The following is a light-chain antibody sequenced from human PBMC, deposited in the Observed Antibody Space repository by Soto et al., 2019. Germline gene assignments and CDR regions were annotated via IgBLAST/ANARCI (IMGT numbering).Light chain of an antibody. CDR3: QSYDSSLSRAV. J-gene: IGLJ2*01. CDR2: GNS. Sequence: QSVLTQPPSVSGAPGQRVTISCTGSSSNIGAGYDVHWYQQLPGTAPKLLIYGNSNRPSGVPDRFSGSKSGTSAFLAITGLQAEDEADYYCQSYDSSLSRAVFGGGTKVTVL. V-gene: IGLV1-40*01. CDR1: SSNIGAGYD.